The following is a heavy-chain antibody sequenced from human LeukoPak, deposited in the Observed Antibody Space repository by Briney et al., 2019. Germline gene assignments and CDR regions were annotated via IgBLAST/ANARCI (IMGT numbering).Heavy chain of an antibody. Sequence: GSLRLSCAATGFTFSTYGMHWVRQAPGKGLEWVAFIRYDGDSKDYADSVEGRFTISRDNSKNTLFLQMNSLRPEDTAVYYCAKRTSGWSGLDYWGQGTLVTVSS. CDR2: IRYDGDSK. CDR3: AKRTSGWSGLDY. J-gene: IGHJ4*02. D-gene: IGHD6-19*01. V-gene: IGHV3-30*02. CDR1: GFTFSTYG.